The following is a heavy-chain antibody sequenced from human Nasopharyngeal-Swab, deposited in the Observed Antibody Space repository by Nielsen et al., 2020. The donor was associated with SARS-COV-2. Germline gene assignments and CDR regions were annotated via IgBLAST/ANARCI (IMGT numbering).Heavy chain of an antibody. J-gene: IGHJ4*02. D-gene: IGHD1-1*01. CDR2: MNPKSGEV. Sequence: ASVKVSCKCSGYSFNRNDINWVRQAPGQGLEWMGWMNPKSGEVGYEQKFQGRVTMTRNTATATAYMELSGLRHEDTAVYYCARLLTPGHLDLGYWGQGTLVTVSS. CDR1: GYSFNRND. CDR3: ARLLTPGHLDLGY. V-gene: IGHV1-8*01.